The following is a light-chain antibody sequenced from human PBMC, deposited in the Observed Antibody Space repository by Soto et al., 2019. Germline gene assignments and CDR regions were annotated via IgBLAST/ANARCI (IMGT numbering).Light chain of an antibody. V-gene: IGLV2-14*01. Sequence: QSALTQPASVSGSPGQSITISCTGTSSDVGGYNYVSWYQQHPGKAPKLMIYDVSNRPSGVSNRFSGSKSGNTASLTISGVQAEDEADYYYSAYSSSSTLDVFGTGTKLTVL. CDR1: SSDVGGYNY. CDR3: SAYSSSSTLDV. CDR2: DVS. J-gene: IGLJ1*01.